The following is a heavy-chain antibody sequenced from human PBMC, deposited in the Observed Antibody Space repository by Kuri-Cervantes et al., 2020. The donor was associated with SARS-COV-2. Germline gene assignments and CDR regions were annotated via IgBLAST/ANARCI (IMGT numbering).Heavy chain of an antibody. CDR3: ARLSRVRYFDGLLLRGFDP. CDR2: ISAYNGNT. V-gene: IGHV1-18*01. D-gene: IGHD3-9*01. CDR1: GYTFTSYG. Sequence: ASVKVSCKASGYTFTSYGISWVRQAPGQGLEWMGWISAYNGNTNYAQKLQGRVTMTTDTSTSTAYMELRRLRSDDTAVYYCARLSRVRYFDGLLLRGFDPWGQGTLVTVSP. J-gene: IGHJ5*02.